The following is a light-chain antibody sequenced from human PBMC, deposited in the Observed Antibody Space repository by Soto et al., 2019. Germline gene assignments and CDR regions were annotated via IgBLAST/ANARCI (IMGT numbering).Light chain of an antibody. CDR3: QQYKSYWM. CDR1: QSITNW. Sequence: DIQMTQSPATLSASVGDSVTITCRASQSITNWLAWYQVKPGKAPKLLIHEASNLHSGVSSGFTGREYGTDFTLTITSLQPEDFAIYYCQQYKSYWMFGQGTKVDIK. CDR2: EAS. V-gene: IGKV1-5*03. J-gene: IGKJ1*01.